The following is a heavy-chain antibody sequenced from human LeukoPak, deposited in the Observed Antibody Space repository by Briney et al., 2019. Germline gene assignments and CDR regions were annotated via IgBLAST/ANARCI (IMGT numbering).Heavy chain of an antibody. CDR2: ISGSTGST. D-gene: IGHD3-3*01. Sequence: GGSLRLSCAGSGFPFSSDAMNWVRQAPGKGLEWVASISGSTGSTQYADSVKGRFTVSRDNSKNTLYLQMNSLRAEDTAVYYCATFRFLGTWGQGTMVTVSP. J-gene: IGHJ3*01. CDR3: ATFRFLGT. CDR1: GFPFSSDA. V-gene: IGHV3-23*01.